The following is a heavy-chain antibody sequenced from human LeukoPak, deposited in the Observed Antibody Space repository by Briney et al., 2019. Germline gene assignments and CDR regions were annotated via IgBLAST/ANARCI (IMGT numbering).Heavy chain of an antibody. CDR1: GYTFTSHG. V-gene: IGHV1-18*01. CDR3: ARGVWGQLLFS. D-gene: IGHD2-2*01. CDR2: ISTYNGNT. Sequence: GASVKVSCKASGYTFTSHGISWVRQAPGQGLEWMGWISTYNGNTNYAQKLQGRVSMTTDTSTSTAYMELRSLRSDDTAVYYCARGVWGQLLFSRGQGTLVTVSS. J-gene: IGHJ4*02.